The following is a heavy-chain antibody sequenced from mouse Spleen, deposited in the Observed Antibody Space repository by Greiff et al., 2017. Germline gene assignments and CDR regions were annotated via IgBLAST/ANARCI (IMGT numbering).Heavy chain of an antibody. Sequence: VQLQQSGPELVKPGASVKIPCKASGYTFTDYNMDWVKQSHGKSLEWIGDINPNNGGTIYNQKFKGKATLTVDKSSSTAYMELRSLTSEDTAVYYCARRGYRPFYAMDYWGQGTSVTVSS. V-gene: IGHV1-18*01. J-gene: IGHJ4*01. CDR3: ARRGYRPFYAMDY. CDR1: GYTFTDYN. CDR2: INPNNGGT. D-gene: IGHD2-14*01.